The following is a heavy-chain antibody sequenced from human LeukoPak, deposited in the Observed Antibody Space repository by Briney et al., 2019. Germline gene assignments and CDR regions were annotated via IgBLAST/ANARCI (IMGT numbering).Heavy chain of an antibody. CDR1: GYTFTSYG. V-gene: IGHV1-18*04. Sequence: ASVKVSCKASGYTFTSYGISWVRQAPGQGLEWMGWISAYNGNTNYAQKLQGRVTMTTDTSTSTAYMELRSLRSDDTAVYYCARDARYGVYGRYVFTPYNWFDPWGQGTLVTVSS. D-gene: IGHD5/OR15-5a*01. CDR3: ARDARYGVYGRYVFTPYNWFDP. CDR2: ISAYNGNT. J-gene: IGHJ5*02.